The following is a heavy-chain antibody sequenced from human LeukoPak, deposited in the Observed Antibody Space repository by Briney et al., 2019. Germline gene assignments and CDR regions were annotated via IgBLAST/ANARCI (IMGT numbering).Heavy chain of an antibody. CDR2: ISYDGSNK. D-gene: IGHD2-2*01. J-gene: IGHJ6*02. V-gene: IGHV3-30*18. Sequence: GRSLRLSCAASGFTFGSYGMHWVRQAPGKGLEWVAVISYDGSNKYYADSVKGRFTISRDNSKNTLYLQMNSLRAEDTAVYYCAKDTPRVVVVPAAKVFGMDVWGQGTTVTVSS. CDR3: AKDTPRVVVVPAAKVFGMDV. CDR1: GFTFGSYG.